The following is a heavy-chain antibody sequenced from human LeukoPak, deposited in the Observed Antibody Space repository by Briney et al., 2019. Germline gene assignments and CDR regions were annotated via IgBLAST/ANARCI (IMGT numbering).Heavy chain of an antibody. D-gene: IGHD6-19*01. Sequence: GGSLRLSCAASGFTFSSYGMHWVRQAPGKGLEWVSVIYSGGSTYYADSVKGRFTISRDNSKNTLYLQMNSLRAEDTAVYYCARETLIAVPTSPFYGMDVWGQGTTVTVSS. CDR3: ARETLIAVPTSPFYGMDV. CDR1: GFTFSSYG. V-gene: IGHV3-66*02. J-gene: IGHJ6*02. CDR2: IYSGGST.